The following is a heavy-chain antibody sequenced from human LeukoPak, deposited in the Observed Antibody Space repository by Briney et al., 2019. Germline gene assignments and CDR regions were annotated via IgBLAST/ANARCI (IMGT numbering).Heavy chain of an antibody. CDR3: ARVAAIVRGVNYFDY. V-gene: IGHV1-2*02. CDR2: INPNSGGT. CDR1: GYTFTGYY. J-gene: IGHJ4*02. D-gene: IGHD3-10*01. Sequence: GASVTVSCKASGYTFTGYYMHWVRQAPGQGLEWMGWINPNSGGTNYAQKFQGRVTMTRDTSISTAYMELSRLRSDDTAVYYCARVAAIVRGVNYFDYWGQGTLVTVSS.